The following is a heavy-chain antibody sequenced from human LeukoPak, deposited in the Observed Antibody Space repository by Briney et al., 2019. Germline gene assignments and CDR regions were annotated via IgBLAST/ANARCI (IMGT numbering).Heavy chain of an antibody. J-gene: IGHJ4*02. D-gene: IGHD6-19*01. CDR3: ARELEIAVAGTLGY. Sequence: GGSLRLSCAASGFIFDNYAMHWVRQAPGKGLEWVAVIWYDGSNKYYADSVKGRFTISRDHSKNTLYLQMKSLRAEDTAVYYCARELEIAVAGTLGYWGQGTLVTVSS. CDR2: IWYDGSNK. CDR1: GFIFDNYA. V-gene: IGHV3-33*01.